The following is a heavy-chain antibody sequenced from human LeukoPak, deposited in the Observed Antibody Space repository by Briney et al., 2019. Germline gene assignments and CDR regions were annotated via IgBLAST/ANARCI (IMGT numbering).Heavy chain of an antibody. D-gene: IGHD1-26*01. J-gene: IGHJ4*02. Sequence: PGGSLRLSCLASGFTVSSTYMSWVRQAPGKGLEWVSVTYSGGSTYYADSVKGRCTISRDNSKNTLYLQMNSLRGEDTAVYYCASGIRAFDNWGQGTLVPVSS. CDR3: ASGIRAFDN. CDR1: GFTVSSTY. CDR2: TYSGGST. V-gene: IGHV3-66*01.